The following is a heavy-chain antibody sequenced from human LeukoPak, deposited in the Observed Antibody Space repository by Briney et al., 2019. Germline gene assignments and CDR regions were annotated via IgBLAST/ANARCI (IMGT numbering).Heavy chain of an antibody. Sequence: GGSLRLSCAASGFTFSNYWMTWVRQAPGKGLEWVANIKQDGSQKYYVDSVKGRFTVSRDNAKISVYLQMNSLRAEDTAVYYCARIGYSSSSLDYWGQGTLVTGSS. CDR1: GFTFSNYW. CDR2: IKQDGSQK. D-gene: IGHD6-6*01. CDR3: ARIGYSSSSLDY. J-gene: IGHJ4*02. V-gene: IGHV3-7*01.